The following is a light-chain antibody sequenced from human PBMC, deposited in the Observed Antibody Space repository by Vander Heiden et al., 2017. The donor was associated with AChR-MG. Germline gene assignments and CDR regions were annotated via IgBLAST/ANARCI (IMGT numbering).Light chain of an antibody. CDR1: RLASSTS. CDR2: GES. CDR3: QQHGSSPPLT. V-gene: IGKV3-20*01. J-gene: IGKJ4*01. Sequence: VLTPSPGTPSSAPGERPTPSCSGSRLASSTSFAWYQQKPGQAPRLLIYGESNRATGIPDRFSASGSGTEFTLTITRLEPEDFAVYYCQQHGSSPPLTFGGGTKVEIK.